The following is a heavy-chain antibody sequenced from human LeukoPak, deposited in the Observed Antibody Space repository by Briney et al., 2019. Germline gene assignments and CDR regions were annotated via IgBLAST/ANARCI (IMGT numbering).Heavy chain of an antibody. CDR2: ISAYNGNT. CDR1: GYTFTSYG. V-gene: IGHV1-18*01. Sequence: ASVKVSCKASGYTFTSYGISWVRQAPGQGLAWMGWISAYNGNTNYAQKLQGRVTMTTDTSTSTAYMELRSLRSDDTAVYYCARDVGPSSSVPFDYWGQGTLVTVSS. D-gene: IGHD6-6*01. J-gene: IGHJ4*02. CDR3: ARDVGPSSSVPFDY.